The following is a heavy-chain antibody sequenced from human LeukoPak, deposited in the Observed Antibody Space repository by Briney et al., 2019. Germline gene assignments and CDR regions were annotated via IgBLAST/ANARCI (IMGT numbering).Heavy chain of an antibody. CDR2: IIPILGIA. CDR1: GGTFSSYA. J-gene: IGHJ1*01. D-gene: IGHD6-13*01. Sequence: SVKVSCKASGGTFSSYAISWVRQAPGQGLEWMGRIIPILGIANYAQKFQGRVTITADKSTSTAYMELSSLRSEDTAVYYCARSTYSSSWYGEYFQHWGQGTLVTVSS. V-gene: IGHV1-69*04. CDR3: ARSTYSSSWYGEYFQH.